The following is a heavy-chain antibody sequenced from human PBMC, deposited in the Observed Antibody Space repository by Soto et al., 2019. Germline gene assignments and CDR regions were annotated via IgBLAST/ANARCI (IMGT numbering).Heavy chain of an antibody. D-gene: IGHD5-18*01. CDR1: GFTVSSNY. V-gene: IGHV3-53*04. CDR2: IYSGGST. J-gene: IGHJ6*02. CDR3: LTINSYGPPGSGYYYGMDV. Sequence: GGSLRLSCAASGFTVSSNYMSWVRQAPGKGLEWVSVIYSGGSTYYADSVKGRFTISRHNSKNTLYLQMNSLRAEDTAVYYCLTINSYGPPGSGYYYGMDVWGQGTTVTVSS.